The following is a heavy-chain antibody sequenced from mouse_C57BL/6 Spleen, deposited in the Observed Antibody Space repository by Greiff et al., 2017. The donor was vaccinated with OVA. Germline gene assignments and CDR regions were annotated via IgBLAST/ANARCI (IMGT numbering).Heavy chain of an antibody. CDR3: ARDSWYCDV. CDR1: GYSITSGYY. CDR2: ISYDGSN. Sequence: ESGPGLVKPSQSLSLTCSVTGYSITSGYYWNWIRQFPGNKLEWMGYISYDGSNNYNPSLKNRISITRDTSKNQFFLKLNSVTTEDTATYYCARDSWYCDVWGTGTTVTVSS. V-gene: IGHV3-6*01. J-gene: IGHJ1*03.